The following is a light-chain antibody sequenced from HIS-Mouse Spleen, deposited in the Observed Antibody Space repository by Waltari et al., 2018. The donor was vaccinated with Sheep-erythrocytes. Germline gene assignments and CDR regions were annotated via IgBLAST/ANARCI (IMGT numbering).Light chain of an antibody. CDR1: SSNIGHTA. CDR3: AAWDDSLNGWV. J-gene: IGLJ3*02. CDR2: YDD. V-gene: IGLV1-36*01. Sequence: QSVLTQPPSVSEAPRPRVTISCSGSSSNIGHTAVNWYQQLPGKPPKLLIYYDDLLPSGVSDRFSGSKSGTSASLAISGLQSEDEADYYCAAWDDSLNGWVFGGGTKLTVL.